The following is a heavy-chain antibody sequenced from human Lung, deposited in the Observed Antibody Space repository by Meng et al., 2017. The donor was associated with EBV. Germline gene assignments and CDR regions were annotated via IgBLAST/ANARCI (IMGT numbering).Heavy chain of an antibody. CDR3: ARDPDGYGDYVEDD. CDR2: SSSSSSYI. CDR1: GFTFSSYS. V-gene: IGHV3-21*01. J-gene: IGHJ4*02. D-gene: IGHD4-17*01. Sequence: EVQLVESGGXLVKPGXSLRLSWAASGFTFSSYSMKWVRQAPGKGLEGVSSSSSSSSYIYYADSVKGRFTISRENAKNSLYLQMNNLRAEDTAVYYCARDPDGYGDYVEDDWGQGTLVTVSS.